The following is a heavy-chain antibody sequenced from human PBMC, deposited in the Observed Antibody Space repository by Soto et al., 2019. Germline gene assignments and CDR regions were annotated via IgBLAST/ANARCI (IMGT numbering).Heavy chain of an antibody. V-gene: IGHV3-30*18. CDR1: GFTFSHYG. CDR2: LSSDGGNK. CDR3: AKRGYSGYDLDY. Sequence: QMQLVESGGGVVQPGRSLRLSCVASGFTFSHYGMHWVRQSPGKGLEWVATLSSDGGNKYHAASVKGRFTISRDNSKNTLYLQVNSLRVEDTALYYCAKRGYSGYDLDYWGQGTLVTVSS. J-gene: IGHJ4*02. D-gene: IGHD5-12*01.